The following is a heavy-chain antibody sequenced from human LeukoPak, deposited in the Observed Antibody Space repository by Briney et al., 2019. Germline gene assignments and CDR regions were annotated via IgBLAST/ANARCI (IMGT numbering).Heavy chain of an antibody. CDR3: TRDDGKYQLLNSLDI. CDR2: ISSSSSTI. V-gene: IGHV3-48*01. D-gene: IGHD2-2*01. Sequence: GGSLRLSCAASGFTFSSYSMNWVRQAPGKGLEWVSYISSSSSTIYYADSVKGRFTISRDNAKNSLYLQMNSLRAEDTAVYYCTRDDGKYQLLNSLDIWGHGTMVTVSS. CDR1: GFTFSSYS. J-gene: IGHJ3*02.